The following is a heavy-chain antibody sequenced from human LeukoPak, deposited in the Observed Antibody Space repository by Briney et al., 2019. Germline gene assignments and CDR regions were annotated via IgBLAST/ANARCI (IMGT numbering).Heavy chain of an antibody. CDR2: LSGSGGSI. D-gene: IGHD5-24*01. J-gene: IGHJ4*02. Sequence: GGSLRLSCAASGFTFSNYAMTWVRQAPGKGLEWVSGLSGSGGSIYYADSVKGRFTISRDNSKSTLFLQMNSLRADDTAVYYCAKSGGYNYAFFDSWGQGTLVTVSS. CDR1: GFTFSNYA. CDR3: AKSGGYNYAFFDS. V-gene: IGHV3-23*01.